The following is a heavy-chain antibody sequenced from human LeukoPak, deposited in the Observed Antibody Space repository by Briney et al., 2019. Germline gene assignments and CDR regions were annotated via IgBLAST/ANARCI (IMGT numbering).Heavy chain of an antibody. Sequence: SETLSLTCAVSGGSITGHYWSWIPQPAEKRVEWIGRIHTSGITSYNPSLKSRVTMSVDTSKNQFSLELSPVTAADTAIYYCARGGVVVAAATFDHWGQGTLVTVSS. J-gene: IGHJ4*02. D-gene: IGHD2-15*01. CDR2: IHTSGIT. CDR1: GGSITGHY. CDR3: ARGGVVVAAATFDH. V-gene: IGHV4-4*07.